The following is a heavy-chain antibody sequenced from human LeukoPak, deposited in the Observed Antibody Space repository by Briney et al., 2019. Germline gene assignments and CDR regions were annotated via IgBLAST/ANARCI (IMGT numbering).Heavy chain of an antibody. CDR2: IYYSGST. CDR3: AREVARRRFDP. J-gene: IGHJ5*02. CDR1: GGSISSYY. Sequence: SETLSLTCTVSGGSISSYYWSWIRQPPGKGLEWIGYIYYSGSTNYNPSLKSRVTISVDASKNQFSLKLSSVTAADTAVYYCAREVARRRFDPWGQASLVTVSS. V-gene: IGHV4-59*01.